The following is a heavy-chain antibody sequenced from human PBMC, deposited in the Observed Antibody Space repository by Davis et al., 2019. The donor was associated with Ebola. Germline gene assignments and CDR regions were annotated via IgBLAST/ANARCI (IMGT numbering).Heavy chain of an antibody. D-gene: IGHD6-13*01. CDR1: GFTVSSNH. J-gene: IGHJ5*02. CDR3: AKDLRSSSWYWFDP. CDR2: ISGSGGST. V-gene: IGHV3-23*01. Sequence: GGSLRLSCAASGFTVSSNHMSWVRQAPGKGLEWVSAISGSGGSTYYADSVKGRFTISRDNSKNTLYLQMNSLRAEDTAVYYCAKDLRSSSWYWFDPWGQGTLVTVSS.